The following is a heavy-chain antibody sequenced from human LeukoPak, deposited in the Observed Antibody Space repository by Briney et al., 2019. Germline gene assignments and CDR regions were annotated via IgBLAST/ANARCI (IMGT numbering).Heavy chain of an antibody. CDR2: IYTSGST. CDR3: ARDRYSSSWPRPNWFDP. J-gene: IGHJ5*02. Sequence: SQTLSLTCTVSGGSIGSGSYYWSWIRQPAGKGLEWIGRIYTSGSTNYNPSLKSRVTISVDTSKKQFSLKLRSVTAADTAVYYCARDRYSSSWPRPNWFDPWGQGTLVTVSS. V-gene: IGHV4-61*02. D-gene: IGHD6-13*01. CDR1: GGSIGSGSYY.